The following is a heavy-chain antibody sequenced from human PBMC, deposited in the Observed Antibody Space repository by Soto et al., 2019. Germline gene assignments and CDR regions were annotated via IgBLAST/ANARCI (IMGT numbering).Heavy chain of an antibody. CDR1: GFTFSSYA. CDR2: ISGSGGST. CDR3: AKAPPDCSGGSCYSDY. V-gene: IGHV3-23*01. D-gene: IGHD2-15*01. Sequence: GGSLRLSCAASGFTFSSYAMSWVRQAPGKGLEWVSAISGSGGSTYYADSVKGRFTISRDNSKNTLYLQMNSLRAEDTAAYYCAKAPPDCSGGSCYSDYWGQGTLVTVSS. J-gene: IGHJ4*02.